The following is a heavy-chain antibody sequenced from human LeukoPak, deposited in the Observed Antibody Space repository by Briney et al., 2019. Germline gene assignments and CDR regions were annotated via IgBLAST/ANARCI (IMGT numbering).Heavy chain of an antibody. CDR1: GGTFSSYA. J-gene: IGHJ4*02. CDR3: ARASSFTMVRASFDY. V-gene: IGHV1-69*13. D-gene: IGHD3-10*01. CDR2: IIPIFGTA. Sequence: SVKVSCKASGGTFSSYAISWVRQAPGQGLEWMGGIIPIFGTANYAQKFQGRVTITADESTSTAYMELSSLRSEDTAVYYCARASSFTMVRASFDYWGQGTLVTVSS.